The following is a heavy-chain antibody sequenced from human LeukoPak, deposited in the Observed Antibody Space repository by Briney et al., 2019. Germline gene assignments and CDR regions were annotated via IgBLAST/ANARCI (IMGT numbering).Heavy chain of an antibody. CDR1: GFTLSNYA. J-gene: IGHJ4*02. Sequence: GGSLRLSCAASGFTLSNYAMTWARQAPGKGLEWVSSISGSGDNMDYADSVKGRFTISRDNSKNTLYLQMNSLRAEDTAVYYCAREEWLSAYWGQGTLVTVSS. CDR2: ISGSGDNM. D-gene: IGHD6-19*01. CDR3: AREEWLSAY. V-gene: IGHV3-23*01.